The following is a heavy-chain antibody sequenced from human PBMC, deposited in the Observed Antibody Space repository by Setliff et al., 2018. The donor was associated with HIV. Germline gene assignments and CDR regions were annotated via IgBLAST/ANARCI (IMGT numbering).Heavy chain of an antibody. D-gene: IGHD4-17*01. V-gene: IGHV1-69*05. CDR1: GYTFTGYY. CDR2: IIPTFTRA. CDR3: ARSVHSLYGDYATYFDP. Sequence: SVKVSCKASGYTFTGYYMHWVRQAPGQGLEWMGGIIPTFTRANYAQKFQARVIITTDKSTSTAFMELTSLTSEDTAVYYCARSVHSLYGDYATYFDPWGQGTQVTVSS. J-gene: IGHJ5*02.